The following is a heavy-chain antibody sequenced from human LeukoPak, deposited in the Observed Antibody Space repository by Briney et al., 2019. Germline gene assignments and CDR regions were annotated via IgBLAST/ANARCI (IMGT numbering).Heavy chain of an antibody. V-gene: IGHV4-59*01. CDR3: ARAGDGDYESYWYFDL. CDR2: IYYSGST. J-gene: IGHJ2*01. CDR1: GGSISSYY. Sequence: SETLSLTCTVSGGSISSYYWSWIRQPPGKGLEWIGYIYYSGSTNYNPSLKSRVTISVDTSKNQFSLKLSSVTAADTAVYYCARAGDGDYESYWYFDLWGRGTLVTVSS. D-gene: IGHD4-17*01.